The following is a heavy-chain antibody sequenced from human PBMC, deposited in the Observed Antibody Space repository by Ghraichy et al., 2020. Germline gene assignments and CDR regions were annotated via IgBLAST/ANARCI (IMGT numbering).Heavy chain of an antibody. J-gene: IGHJ3*02. Sequence: GGSLRLSCAASGFTFDDYGMSWVRQAPGKGLEWVSGINWNGGSTGYADSVKGRFTISRDNAKNSLYLQMNSLRAEDTALYHCARDQSLIAAASAFDIWGQGTMVTVSS. V-gene: IGHV3-20*01. CDR2: INWNGGST. CDR1: GFTFDDYG. D-gene: IGHD6-13*01. CDR3: ARDQSLIAAASAFDI.